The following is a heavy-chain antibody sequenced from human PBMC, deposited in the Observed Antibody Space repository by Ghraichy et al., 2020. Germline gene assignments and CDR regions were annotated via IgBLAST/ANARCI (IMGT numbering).Heavy chain of an antibody. CDR2: ISGSGGST. V-gene: IGHV3-23*01. CDR3: AKDQGAYSYDVWIPFDI. CDR1: GFTFSSYA. Sequence: GGSLRLSCAASGFTFSSYAMSWVRQAPGKGLEWVSAISGSGGSTYYADSVKGRFTISRDNSKNTLYLQMNSLRAEDTAVYYCAKDQGAYSYDVWIPFDIWGQGTMVTVSS. D-gene: IGHD5-18*01. J-gene: IGHJ3*02.